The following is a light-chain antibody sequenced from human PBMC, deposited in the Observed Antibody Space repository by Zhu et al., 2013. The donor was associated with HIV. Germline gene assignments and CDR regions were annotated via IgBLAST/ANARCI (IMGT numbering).Light chain of an antibody. J-gene: IGKJ1*01. Sequence: DIQMTQSPSTLSASVGDTVTITCRASQSVSAWLAWYQQKPGKAPKLLIYKASDLQSGVPPRFSGSGSGTDFSLTISSLQPEDFATYYCQQHYTYPQTFGQGTKVEI. V-gene: IGKV1-5*03. CDR1: QSVSAW. CDR2: KAS. CDR3: QQHYTYPQT.